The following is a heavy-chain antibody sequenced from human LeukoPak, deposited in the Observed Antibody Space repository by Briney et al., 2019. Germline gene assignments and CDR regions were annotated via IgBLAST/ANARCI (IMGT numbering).Heavy chain of an antibody. V-gene: IGHV3-30*03. CDR2: ITYDGYYK. D-gene: IGHD3-10*01. CDR1: GFTFSTHG. J-gene: IGHJ4*02. CDR3: ARDLSPVVRASPMGY. Sequence: TGGSLRLSCAASGFTFSTHGMHWVRQAPGKGLEWVALITYDGYYKYYSDSVKGRFTISSDTSKNTLSLQMNSLRAEDTAVYYCARDLSPVVRASPMGYWGQGTLVTVSS.